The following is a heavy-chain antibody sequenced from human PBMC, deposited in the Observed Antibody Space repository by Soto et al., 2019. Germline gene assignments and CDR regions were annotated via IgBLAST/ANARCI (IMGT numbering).Heavy chain of an antibody. Sequence: QLVESGGGLVKPGGSLRISCAASGFTFSGYTMNWVRLAPGTGLEWISSISMSSNDIFYADSVKGRFTISRDNAQNSLSLQMNSLRAEDTAVYYCVRAGGTTVTGLWHFDSWGQGTLVTVSS. D-gene: IGHD4-17*01. CDR3: VRAGGTTVTGLWHFDS. CDR2: ISMSSNDI. J-gene: IGHJ4*02. V-gene: IGHV3-21*02. CDR1: GFTFSGYT.